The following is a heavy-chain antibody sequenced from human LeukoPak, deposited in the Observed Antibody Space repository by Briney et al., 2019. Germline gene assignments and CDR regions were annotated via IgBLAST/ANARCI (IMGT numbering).Heavy chain of an antibody. CDR2: INNDGDNT. CDR3: ARAHYDFWSGYSMGDYYYGMDV. J-gene: IGHJ6*02. D-gene: IGHD3-3*01. V-gene: IGHV3-23*01. Sequence: GGSLRLSCAASGFTFRTYAMSWVRQTPGKGLEWVSAINNDGDNTYYADSVKGRFTISRDNSKNTLYLQMNSLRAEDTAVYYCARAHYDFWSGYSMGDYYYGMDVWGQGTTVTVSS. CDR1: GFTFRTYA.